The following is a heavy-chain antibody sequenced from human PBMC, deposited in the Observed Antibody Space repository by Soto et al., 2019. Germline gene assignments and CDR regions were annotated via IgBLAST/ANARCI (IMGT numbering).Heavy chain of an antibody. D-gene: IGHD5-12*01. CDR3: AREGVAPYYYYGMDV. CDR1: GYTFTDYY. Sequence: ASVKVSCKASGYTFTDYYMHWVRQAPGQGLEWMGWINPNSGGTNYAQKFQGWVTMTRDTSISTACMDLSSLRSDDTAVYYCAREGVAPYYYYGMDVWGQGTPVTVSS. J-gene: IGHJ6*02. V-gene: IGHV1-2*04. CDR2: INPNSGGT.